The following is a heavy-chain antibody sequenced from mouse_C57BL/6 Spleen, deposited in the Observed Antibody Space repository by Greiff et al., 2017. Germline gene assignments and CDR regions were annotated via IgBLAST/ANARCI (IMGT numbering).Heavy chain of an antibody. J-gene: IGHJ4*01. CDR3: ARKGYDGLYYAMDY. CDR1: GYAFSSYW. D-gene: IGHD2-3*01. CDR2: IYPGDGDT. V-gene: IGHV1-80*01. Sequence: QVQLQQSGAELVKPGASVKISCKASGYAFSSYWMNWVKQRPGKGLEWIGQIYPGDGDTNYNGKFKGKVTLTADKSSSTAYMQLSRLTSEDSAVYLCARKGYDGLYYAMDYWGQGTSVTVSS.